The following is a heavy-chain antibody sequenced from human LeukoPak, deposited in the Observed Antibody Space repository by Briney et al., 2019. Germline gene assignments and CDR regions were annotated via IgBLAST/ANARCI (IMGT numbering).Heavy chain of an antibody. CDR2: IYPGDSDT. J-gene: IGHJ6*02. CDR3: ARPPYGGNSVDYYYGMDV. Sequence: GASPQISGEGSGYMFTSYWIGWGRQLPGKGQEWMGIIYPGDSDTRYSPSFQGQVTISADKSISTAYLQWSSLKASDTAMYYCARPPYGGNSVDYYYGMDVWGQGTTVTVSS. V-gene: IGHV5-51*01. CDR1: GYMFTSYW. D-gene: IGHD4-23*01.